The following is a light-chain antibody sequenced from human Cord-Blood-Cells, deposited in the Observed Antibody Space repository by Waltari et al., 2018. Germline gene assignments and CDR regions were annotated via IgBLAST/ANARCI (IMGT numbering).Light chain of an antibody. V-gene: IGLV2-23*02. J-gene: IGLJ3*02. CDR1: SRDVGSYNL. CDR2: EVS. CDR3: CSYAGSSTSV. Sequence: QSALTQPASVAGSPGQSITVSCTGTSRDVGSYNLVPWYQQHPAKAPKLMIYEVSKRPSGVATRCSGSKSGNTASLTVCGLQAEDEADYYCCSYAGSSTSVLGGGIKLAVL.